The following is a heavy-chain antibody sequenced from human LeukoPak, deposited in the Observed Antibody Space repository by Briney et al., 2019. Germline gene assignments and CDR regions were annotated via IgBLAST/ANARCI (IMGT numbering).Heavy chain of an antibody. V-gene: IGHV3-53*01. J-gene: IGHJ4*02. Sequence: PGGSLRLSCTVSGFTVSSNSMSWVRKAPGPGLEWVSFIYSDNTHYSDSVKGRFTISRDNSKNTLYLQMNSLRAEDTAVYYCARRAGAYSHPYDYWGQGTLVTVSS. D-gene: IGHD4/OR15-4a*01. CDR3: ARRAGAYSHPYDY. CDR2: IYSDNT. CDR1: GFTVSSNS.